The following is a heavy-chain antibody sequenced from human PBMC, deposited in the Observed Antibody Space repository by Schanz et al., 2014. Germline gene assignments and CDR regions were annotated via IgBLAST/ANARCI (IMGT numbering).Heavy chain of an antibody. V-gene: IGHV3-23*01. Sequence: EVHLLESGGGLVQPGGSLRLSCAASEFTFSTDAMSWVRQAPGKGLEWLSVISASGGDTYYADSVKGRFTISRDNAKNSLFLQMNSLRAEDTAVYYCARAGYDADNWFDPWGQGTLVTVSS. D-gene: IGHD2-2*01. J-gene: IGHJ5*02. CDR1: EFTFSTDA. CDR2: ISASGGDT. CDR3: ARAGYDADNWFDP.